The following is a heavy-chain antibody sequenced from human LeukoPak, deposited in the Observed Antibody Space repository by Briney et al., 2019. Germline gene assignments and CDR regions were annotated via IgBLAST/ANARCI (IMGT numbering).Heavy chain of an antibody. CDR2: TFYSGRT. D-gene: IGHD6-6*01. V-gene: IGHV4-59*01. CDR1: AVSISTFY. CDR3: ARGLQNRSSGRRFDVFHI. J-gene: IGHJ3*02. Sequence: SETLSLTCTVSAVSISTFYWSWIRQPPGKGLEWDGYTFYSGRTNYNTSLNSRVTISVDTSKNQFSLKLSSVTAADTAVYYCARGLQNRSSGRRFDVFHIWGQGTMVTVSS.